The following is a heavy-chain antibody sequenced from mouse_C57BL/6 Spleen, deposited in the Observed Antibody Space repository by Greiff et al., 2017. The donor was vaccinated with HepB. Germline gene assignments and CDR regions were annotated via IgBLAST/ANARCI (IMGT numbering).Heavy chain of an antibody. V-gene: IGHV1-80*01. Sequence: VQLQESGAELVKPGASVKISCKASGYAFSSYWMNWVKQRPGKGLEWIGKIYPGDGDTNYNGKFKGKATLTADKSSSTAYMQLSSLTSEDSAVYFCAKAGGSSHFDYWGQGTTLTVSS. D-gene: IGHD1-1*01. CDR2: IYPGDGDT. CDR1: GYAFSSYW. CDR3: AKAGGSSHFDY. J-gene: IGHJ2*01.